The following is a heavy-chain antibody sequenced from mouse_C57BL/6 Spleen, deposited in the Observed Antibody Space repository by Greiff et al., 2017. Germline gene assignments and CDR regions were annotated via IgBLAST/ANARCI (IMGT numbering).Heavy chain of an antibody. V-gene: IGHV1-52*01. J-gene: IGHJ2*01. CDR1: GYTFTSYW. Sequence: QVQLQQPGAELVRPGSSVKLSCKASGYTFTSYWMHWVKQRPIQGLEWIGNIAPSDSETHYNQKFKDKATLTVDKSSSNAYMQLSSLTSEYSAVYYCARRDRYYLSYFAYWGQGTTLTVSS. CDR3: ARRDRYYLSYFAY. CDR2: IAPSDSET. D-gene: IGHD2-3*01.